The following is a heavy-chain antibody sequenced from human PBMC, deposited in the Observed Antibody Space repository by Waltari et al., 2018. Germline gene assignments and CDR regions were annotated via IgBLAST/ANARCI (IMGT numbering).Heavy chain of an antibody. D-gene: IGHD2-8*01. CDR1: GGTFSSYT. Sequence: QVQLVQSGAEVKKPGSSVKVSCKASGGTFSSYTISWVRQAPGQGLEWMGRIIPILGIANYAQKFQGRVTITADKSTSTAYMELSSLRSEDTAVYYCARDRGAGPLVYATDAFDIWGQGTMVTVSS. J-gene: IGHJ3*02. CDR3: ARDRGAGPLVYATDAFDI. V-gene: IGHV1-69*08. CDR2: IIPILGIA.